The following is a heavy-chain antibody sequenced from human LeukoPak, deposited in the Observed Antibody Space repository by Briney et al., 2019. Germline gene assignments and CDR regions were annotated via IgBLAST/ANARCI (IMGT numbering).Heavy chain of an antibody. Sequence: PGGSLRLSCAVSGFTFSNYWMSWVRQAPGKGLEWVANIKQDGSEKYYVDSVEGRFTISRDNAKNSLYLQMNSLRAEDTAVYYCARAAGQRAYYYDSSGDAFDIWGQGTMVTVSS. J-gene: IGHJ3*02. V-gene: IGHV3-7*01. CDR3: ARAAGQRAYYYDSSGDAFDI. D-gene: IGHD3-22*01. CDR2: IKQDGSEK. CDR1: GFTFSNYW.